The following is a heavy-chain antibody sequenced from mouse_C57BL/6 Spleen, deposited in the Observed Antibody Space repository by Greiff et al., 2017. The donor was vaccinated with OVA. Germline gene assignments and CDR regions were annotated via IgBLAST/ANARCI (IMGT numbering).Heavy chain of an antibody. CDR3: ARDYSNYRGYAMDY. D-gene: IGHD2-5*01. V-gene: IGHV5-17*01. Sequence: EVQRVASGGGLVKPGGSLKLSCAASGFTFSDYGMHWVRQAPEKGLEWVAYIRCGRSTIYYADTVKGRFPISRDHAKNTLFLQKTSLRSEEANMYYCARDYSNYRGYAMDYWRQGTSDTVAS. CDR1: GFTFSDYG. J-gene: IGHJ4*01. CDR2: IRCGRSTI.